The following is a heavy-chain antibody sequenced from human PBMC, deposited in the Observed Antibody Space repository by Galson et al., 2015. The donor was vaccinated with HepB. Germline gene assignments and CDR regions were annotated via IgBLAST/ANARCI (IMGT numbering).Heavy chain of an antibody. CDR1: GYSFTSYW. CDR3: ARQSFIVVVPAAHPFWDDAFDI. CDR2: IYPGDSDT. Sequence: QSGAEVKKPGESLKISCKGSGYSFTSYWIGWVRQMPGKGLEWMGIIYPGDSDTRYSPSFQGQVTISADKSISTAYLQWSSLKASDTAMYYCARQSFIVVVPAAHPFWDDAFDIWGQGTMVTVSS. D-gene: IGHD2-2*01. J-gene: IGHJ3*02. V-gene: IGHV5-51*01.